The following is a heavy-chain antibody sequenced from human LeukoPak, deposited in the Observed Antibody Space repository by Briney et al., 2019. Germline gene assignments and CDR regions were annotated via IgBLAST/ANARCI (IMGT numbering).Heavy chain of an antibody. Sequence: WASVKVSCKASGYTFTSYDINWVRQATGQGLEWMGWMNPNSGNTGYAQKFQGRVTMTRNTSISTACMELSSLRSEDTAVYYCARGGRIWSGFGKDKPPICWGQGTLVTVSS. CDR2: MNPNSGNT. V-gene: IGHV1-8*01. CDR1: GYTFTSYD. CDR3: ARGGRIWSGFGKDKPPIC. J-gene: IGHJ4*02. D-gene: IGHD3-3*01.